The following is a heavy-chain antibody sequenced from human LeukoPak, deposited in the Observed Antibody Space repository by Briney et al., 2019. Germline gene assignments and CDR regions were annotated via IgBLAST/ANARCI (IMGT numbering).Heavy chain of an antibody. CDR3: AREDIVVVADEDGSAFDI. CDR2: IIPNSGGT. Sequence: ASVKASCKASGYTFTGYYINWVRQAPGQGLEWMGWIIPNSGGTNYAQKFQGRVTITRDTSISTAYMELSRLRSDDTAVYYCAREDIVVVADEDGSAFDIWGQGTMVTVSS. J-gene: IGHJ3*02. CDR1: GYTFTGYY. V-gene: IGHV1-2*02. D-gene: IGHD2-2*01.